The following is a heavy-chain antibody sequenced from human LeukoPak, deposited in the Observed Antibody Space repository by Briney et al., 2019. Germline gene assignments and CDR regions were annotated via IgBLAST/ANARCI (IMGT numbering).Heavy chain of an antibody. CDR1: GDSIKNYF. CDR3: ARSYTISWRSPFDY. Sequence: SETLSLTCTVSGDSIKNYFWSWVRQPPGKGLEWIGYIYYSGSTNYNPSLKSRVTISVDTSKNQFSLKLNSVTAADTAVYYCARSYTISWRSPFDYWGQGTLVSASS. CDR2: IYYSGST. J-gene: IGHJ4*02. D-gene: IGHD2-2*02. V-gene: IGHV4-59*12.